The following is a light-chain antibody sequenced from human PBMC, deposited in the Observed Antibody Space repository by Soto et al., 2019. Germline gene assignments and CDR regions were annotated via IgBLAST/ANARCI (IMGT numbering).Light chain of an antibody. CDR2: GAS. V-gene: IGKV3-20*01. CDR1: QSVSSSY. CDR3: QQYGDLPRT. Sequence: EIVLTQSPGTLSLSPGERATLSCRASQSVSSSYLAWYQQKPGQAPRLLMYGASSRATGISDRFSGSGSGTDFTLTISRLEPEDFSMYYCQQYGDLPRTFGQSTKLEIK. J-gene: IGKJ1*01.